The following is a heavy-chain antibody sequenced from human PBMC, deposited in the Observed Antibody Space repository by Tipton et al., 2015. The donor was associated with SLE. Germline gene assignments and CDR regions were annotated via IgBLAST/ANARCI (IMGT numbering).Heavy chain of an antibody. CDR2: IYYSGTT. CDR3: ARGVGSSGWTYFDH. D-gene: IGHD6-19*01. Sequence: TLSLTCTVSGGSISSGGYYWNWIRRHPGKGPEWIGYIYYSGTTYSNPSLKSRLNISVDTSKNQFSLKLTSVTAADTAVYYCARGVGSSGWTYFDHWGQGTLVTVSS. V-gene: IGHV4-31*03. CDR1: GGSISSGGYY. J-gene: IGHJ4*02.